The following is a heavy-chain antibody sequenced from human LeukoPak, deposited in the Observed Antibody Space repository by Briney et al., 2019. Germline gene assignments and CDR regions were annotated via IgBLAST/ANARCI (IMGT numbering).Heavy chain of an antibody. CDR2: IDWDDDK. V-gene: IGHV2-70*04. CDR1: GFSLSTSGMR. D-gene: IGHD3-10*01. J-gene: IGHJ4*02. Sequence: SGPALAKPTQTLTLTCTFSGFSLSTSGMRVSWIRQPPGKALEWLARIDWDDDKFYSTSLKTRLTISKDTSKNQVVLTMTNMDPVDTATYYCARYGSGLYFDYWGQGTLVTVSS. CDR3: ARYGSGLYFDY.